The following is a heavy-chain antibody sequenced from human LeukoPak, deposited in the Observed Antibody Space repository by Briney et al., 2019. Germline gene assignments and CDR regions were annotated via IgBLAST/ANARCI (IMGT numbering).Heavy chain of an antibody. J-gene: IGHJ6*03. Sequence: PSQTLSLTCTVSGGSISSGSYYWSWIRQPAGNGLEWIGRIYTSGSTNHKPSLKSRVTISVDTSKNQISLKLSSVTAADTALYYCARDSLLPSAMGYYYMDVWGKGTTVTVSS. V-gene: IGHV4-61*02. D-gene: IGHD2-2*01. CDR3: ARDSLLPSAMGYYYMDV. CDR2: IYTSGST. CDR1: GGSISSGSYY.